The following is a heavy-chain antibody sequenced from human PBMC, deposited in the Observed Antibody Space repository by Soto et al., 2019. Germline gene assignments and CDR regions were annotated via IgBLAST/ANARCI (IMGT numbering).Heavy chain of an antibody. CDR3: GTGNGSGGDWRRVGDASDI. D-gene: IGHD5-12*01. V-gene: IGHV3-30*03. Sequence: QVQLVESGGGVVQPGRSLRLSCAASGFTFSSYGMHWVRQAPGKGLEWVAVISYDGSNKYYADSVEGRHTIPRDNSKKPLFLETNSLSGEHTAVYDCGTGNGSGGDWRRVGDASDIWGQGTMVTVSS. CDR2: ISYDGSNK. CDR1: GFTFSSYG. J-gene: IGHJ3*02.